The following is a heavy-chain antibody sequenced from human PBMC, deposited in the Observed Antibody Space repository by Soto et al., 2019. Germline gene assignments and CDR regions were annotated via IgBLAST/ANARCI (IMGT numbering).Heavy chain of an antibody. CDR3: ARDRGAVAAYFFDY. CDR1: GFTFSSYA. J-gene: IGHJ4*02. D-gene: IGHD6-19*01. V-gene: IGHV3-23*01. CDR2: ISGSGGST. Sequence: PGGALRLSCAASGFTFSSYAMSWVRRAPGKGLEWVSAISGSGGSTYYADSVKGRFTISRDSSKNTLYLQMNSLRPGDTALYYCARDRGAVAAYFFDYWGQGALVTVSS.